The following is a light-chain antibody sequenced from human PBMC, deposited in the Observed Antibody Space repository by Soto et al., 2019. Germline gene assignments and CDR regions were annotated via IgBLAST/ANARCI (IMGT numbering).Light chain of an antibody. J-gene: IGLJ3*02. CDR3: SSYTTSSTWV. CDR1: SSDVGGYNY. Sequence: QSVLTQPASVSGSPGQSITISCTRTSSDVGGYNYVSWYQKHPGKAPKLMISGVTNRPAGVSNRFSGSKSGNTASLTITGLQAEDEADYYCSSYTTSSTWVFGGGTKLTVL. V-gene: IGLV2-14*01. CDR2: GVT.